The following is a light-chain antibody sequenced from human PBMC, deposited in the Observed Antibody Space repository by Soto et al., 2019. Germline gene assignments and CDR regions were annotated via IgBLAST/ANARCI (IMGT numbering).Light chain of an antibody. CDR2: EVS. Sequence: QSALTQPPSASGSPGQSVTISCTGTSSDIGGYNYVSWYQQYPGKAPKLMTYEVSKRPSGVPDRFSGSKSGNTASLTVSGLQAEDEADYYCSSYAGSNNPWVFGGGTKVTVL. V-gene: IGLV2-8*01. J-gene: IGLJ3*02. CDR3: SSYAGSNNPWV. CDR1: SSDIGGYNY.